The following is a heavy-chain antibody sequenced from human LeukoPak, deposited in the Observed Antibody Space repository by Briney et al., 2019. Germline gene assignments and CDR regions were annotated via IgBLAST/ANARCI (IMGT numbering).Heavy chain of an antibody. J-gene: IGHJ6*03. CDR1: GFTFSSYG. CDR2: IWYDGSNK. D-gene: IGHD3-3*01. CDR3: ARERGYDFWSGLFSWDYYYYMDV. Sequence: PGGSLRLSCAASGFTFSSYGMRWVRQAPGKGLEWVAVIWYDGSNKYYADSVKGRFTISRDNSKNTLYLQMNSLRAEDTAVYYCARERGYDFWSGLFSWDYYYYMDVWGKGTTVTVSS. V-gene: IGHV3-33*01.